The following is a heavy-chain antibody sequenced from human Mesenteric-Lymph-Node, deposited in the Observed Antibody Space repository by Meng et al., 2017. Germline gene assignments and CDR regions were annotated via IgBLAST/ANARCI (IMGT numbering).Heavy chain of an antibody. D-gene: IGHD3-22*01. CDR1: GYTFTSYG. V-gene: IGHV1-69*05. CDR2: IIPIFGTA. Sequence: SVKVSCKASGYTFTSYGISWVRQAPGQGLEWMGGIIPIFGTANYAQKFQGRVTITTDESTSTAYMELSSLRSEDTAVYYCARDGYYDSSGYYYPDRNQYFQHWGQGTLVTVSS. CDR3: ARDGYYDSSGYYYPDRNQYFQH. J-gene: IGHJ1*01.